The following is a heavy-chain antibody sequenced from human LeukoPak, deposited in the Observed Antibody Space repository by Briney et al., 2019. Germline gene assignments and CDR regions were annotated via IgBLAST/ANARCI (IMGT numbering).Heavy chain of an antibody. J-gene: IGHJ3*02. CDR2: IYHSGST. D-gene: IGHD6-19*01. Sequence: SETLSLTCTVSGYSISSGYYCGWIRQPPGKGLEWIGSIYHSGSTYYNPSLKSRVTISVDTSKNQFSLKLSSVTAADTAVYYCARGYSSGWYELDAFDIWGQGTMVTVSS. CDR3: ARGYSSGWYELDAFDI. CDR1: GYSISSGYY. V-gene: IGHV4-38-2*02.